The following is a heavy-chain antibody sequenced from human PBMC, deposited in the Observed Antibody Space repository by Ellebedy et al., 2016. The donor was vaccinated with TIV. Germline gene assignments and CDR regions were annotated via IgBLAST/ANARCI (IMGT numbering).Heavy chain of an antibody. CDR1: GGSISNSNW. V-gene: IGHV4-4*02. CDR2: IYHSGST. J-gene: IGHJ2*01. Sequence: MPSETLSLTCAVSGGSISNSNWWSWVRQPPGKGLEWIGEIYHSGSTNYNPSLKSRVTISVDKSQNQFSLKLRSVTAADTAVYYCAALQWLAPAWYFDLWGRGTLVTVSS. D-gene: IGHD6-19*01. CDR3: AALQWLAPAWYFDL.